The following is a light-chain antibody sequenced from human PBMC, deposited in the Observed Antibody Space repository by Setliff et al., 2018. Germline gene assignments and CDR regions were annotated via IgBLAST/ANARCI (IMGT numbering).Light chain of an antibody. Sequence: QSVLTQPASVSGSPGQSITISCTGTSSDVGGYNYVSWYQQHPGKAPKLMIYDVSNRPSGVSNRFSGSKSGNTASLTISGLQAEDEADYYCSSYTSSSTLKVFGGGTKGTV. CDR2: DVS. J-gene: IGLJ2*01. CDR3: SSYTSSSTLKV. CDR1: SSDVGGYNY. V-gene: IGLV2-14*03.